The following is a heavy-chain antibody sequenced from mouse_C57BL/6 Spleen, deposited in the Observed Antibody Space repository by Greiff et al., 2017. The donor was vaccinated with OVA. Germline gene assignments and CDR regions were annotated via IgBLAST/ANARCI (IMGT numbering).Heavy chain of an antibody. CDR3: AREGVTTTYFDY. D-gene: IGHD2-2*01. CDR2: ISDGGSYT. CDR1: GFTFSSYA. Sequence: DVQLVESGGGLVKPGGSLKLSCAASGFTFSSYAMSWVRQTPEKRLEWVATISDGGSYTYYPDNVKGRFTISRDNAKNNLYLQMSHLKSEDTAMYYCAREGVTTTYFDYWGQGTTLTVSS. J-gene: IGHJ2*01. V-gene: IGHV5-4*01.